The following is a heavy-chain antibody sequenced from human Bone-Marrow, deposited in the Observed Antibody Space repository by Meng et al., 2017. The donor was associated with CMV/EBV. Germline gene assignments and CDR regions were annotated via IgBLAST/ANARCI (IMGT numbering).Heavy chain of an antibody. CDR2: IYPGDSDT. V-gene: IGHV5-51*01. Sequence: GESLKISCKGSGYSFTSYCIGWVRQMPGKGLEWMGIIYPGDSDTRYSPSFQGQVTISADKSISTAYLQWSSLKASDTAMYYCARLFSPTAVPPAMRSLRYYYYYYGMDVWGQGTTVTFPS. CDR1: GYSFTSYC. D-gene: IGHD2-2*01. J-gene: IGHJ6*02. CDR3: ARLFSPTAVPPAMRSLRYYYYYYGMDV.